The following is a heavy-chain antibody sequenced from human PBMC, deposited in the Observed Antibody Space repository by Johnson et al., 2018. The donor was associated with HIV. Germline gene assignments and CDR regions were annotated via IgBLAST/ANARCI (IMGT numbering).Heavy chain of an antibody. V-gene: IGHV3-30*19. CDR3: ARGKDMAGTGAFDI. CDR2: ISYDGSNK. D-gene: IGHD6-19*01. J-gene: IGHJ3*02. Sequence: QVQLVESGGGVVQPGRSLRLSRTASGFTFSSYGIHWVRQAPGKGLVWVAAISYDGSNKYYADSVKGRFTISRDNSKTTLYLQMNSLRAGDTAVYFCARGKDMAGTGAFDIWGQGTMVTVSS. CDR1: GFTFSSYG.